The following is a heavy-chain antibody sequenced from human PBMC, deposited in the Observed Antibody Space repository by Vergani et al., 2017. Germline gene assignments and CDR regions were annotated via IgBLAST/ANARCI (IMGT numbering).Heavy chain of an antibody. CDR1: GYTFTSYG. CDR2: ISAYNGNT. CDR3: ARVRITMVRGVTLYYFDY. Sequence: QVQLVQSGAEVKKPGASVKVSCKASGYTFTSYGISWVRQAPGQGLEWMGWISAYNGNTNYAQKRQGIVTMTTDTSASEAYMELRSLRSDDTAVYYCARVRITMVRGVTLYYFDYGGQGTLVTVSS. V-gene: IGHV1-18*01. D-gene: IGHD3-10*01. J-gene: IGHJ4*02.